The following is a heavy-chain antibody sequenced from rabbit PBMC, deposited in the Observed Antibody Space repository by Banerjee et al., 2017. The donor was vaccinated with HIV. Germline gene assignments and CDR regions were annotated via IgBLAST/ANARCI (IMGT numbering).Heavy chain of an antibody. Sequence: QSLEESGGDLVQPGASLTLTCTASGFSFSSNYYMCWVRQAPGKGLEWIGCIYAGNSDTTAYASWAKGRVTISKTSSTTVTLQMTSLTAADTATYFCARGSGYTNYGYAIWGQGTLVTVS. J-gene: IGHJ3*01. CDR2: IYAGNSDTT. V-gene: IGHV1S40*01. CDR1: GFSFSSNYY. D-gene: IGHD6-1*01. CDR3: ARGSGYTNYGYAI.